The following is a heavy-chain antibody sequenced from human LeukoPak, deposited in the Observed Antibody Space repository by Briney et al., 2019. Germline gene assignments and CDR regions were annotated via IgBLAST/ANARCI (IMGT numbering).Heavy chain of an antibody. Sequence: SQTLSLTCTVSGGSISGYYWSWIRQPPGKGLEWIGYVFYSGITNYNPSLKSRGTISVDTSKNQFSLKLSSVTAADTAVYSCAKGVGDTEFDYWGQGTLVTVSS. CDR2: VFYSGIT. CDR1: GGSISGYY. CDR3: AKGVGDTEFDY. D-gene: IGHD1-26*01. V-gene: IGHV4-59*01. J-gene: IGHJ4*02.